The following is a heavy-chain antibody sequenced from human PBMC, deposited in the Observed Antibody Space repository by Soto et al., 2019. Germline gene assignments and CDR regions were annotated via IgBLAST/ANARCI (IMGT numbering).Heavy chain of an antibody. CDR1: GFTLDDYT. CDR2: VGWNGGDI. J-gene: IGHJ6*02. Sequence: VQLVESGGGLVQPGGSLRLSCAVSGFTLDDYTMHWVRQAPGKGLEWVSGVGWNGGDIDYADSVKGRFTISRDNTRNSLYLEGQRLTTEDTAIYFCAKERAVVVPVSTSYFHYFGRGVWGEVATVTV. V-gene: IGHV3-9*01. CDR3: AKERAVVVPVSTSYFHYFGRGV. D-gene: IGHD2-2*01.